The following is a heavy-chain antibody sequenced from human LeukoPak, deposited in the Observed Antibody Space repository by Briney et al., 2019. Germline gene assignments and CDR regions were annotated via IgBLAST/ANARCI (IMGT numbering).Heavy chain of an antibody. CDR2: IYYSRNT. J-gene: IGHJ5*02. CDR1: SVSISSGSYY. D-gene: IGHD6-13*01. V-gene: IGHV4-61*01. Sequence: NPSETLSLTCTVYSVSISSGSYYWNWIRQPPGKGLKCIGYIYYSRNTNYNPSLNSRVTISLDTSKNLFSLKLSSVRDEDTVVFYCARGYSSIRGWFDPWGQGTPVTVSS. CDR3: ARGYSSIRGWFDP.